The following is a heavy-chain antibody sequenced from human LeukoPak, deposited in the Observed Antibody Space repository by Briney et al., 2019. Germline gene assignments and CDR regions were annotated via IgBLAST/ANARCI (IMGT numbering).Heavy chain of an antibody. CDR3: ARDKGGILTGYWDFDY. CDR1: GFTFSSYA. D-gene: IGHD3-9*01. Sequence: GGSLRLSCAASGFTFSSYAMHWVRQAPGKGLEWVAVISYDGSNKYYADSVKRRFTISRDNSKNTLYLQMNSLRAEDTAVYYCARDKGGILTGYWDFDYWGQGTLVTVSS. CDR2: ISYDGSNK. J-gene: IGHJ4*02. V-gene: IGHV3-30-3*01.